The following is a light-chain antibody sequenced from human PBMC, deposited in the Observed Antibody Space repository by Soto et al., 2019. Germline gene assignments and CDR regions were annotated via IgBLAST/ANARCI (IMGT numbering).Light chain of an antibody. Sequence: EIVLTQSPGTLSLSPGERDTLSCRASQSVSISYLAWYQQKPGQAPRLLIYGASSRATGIPDRFSGSGSGTDFTLTISRLEPEDFPVYYCQQYGSSPYTFGQGTKLEIK. CDR3: QQYGSSPYT. J-gene: IGKJ2*01. V-gene: IGKV3-20*01. CDR1: QSVSISY. CDR2: GAS.